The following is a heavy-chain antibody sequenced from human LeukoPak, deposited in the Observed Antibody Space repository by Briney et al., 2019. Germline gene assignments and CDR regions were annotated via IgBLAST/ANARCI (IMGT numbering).Heavy chain of an antibody. Sequence: SETLSLTCTVSGGSISSYYWSWIRQPPGKGLEWIGYIYYSGSTNYNPSLKSRVTISVDTSKNQFSLKLSSVTAADTAVYYCARHDGSSWYGAGWFDLWGQGTLVTVSS. V-gene: IGHV4-59*08. CDR3: ARHDGSSWYGAGWFDL. CDR2: IYYSGST. CDR1: GGSISSYY. J-gene: IGHJ5*02. D-gene: IGHD6-13*01.